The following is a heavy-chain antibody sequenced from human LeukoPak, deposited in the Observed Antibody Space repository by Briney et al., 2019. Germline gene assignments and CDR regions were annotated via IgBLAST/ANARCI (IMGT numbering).Heavy chain of an antibody. CDR1: GGSISSSYY. CDR2: IYYSGNT. J-gene: IGHJ4*02. CDR3: ARHGLMRTVPLDY. V-gene: IGHV4-39*01. Sequence: SETLSLTCTVSGGSISSSYYWGWIRQPPGKGLEWIGSIYYSGNTYYNPSLKSRVTISVDTSKNQFSLKLSSVTAADTAVYYCARHGLMRTVPLDYWGQGTLVTVSS. D-gene: IGHD4-17*01.